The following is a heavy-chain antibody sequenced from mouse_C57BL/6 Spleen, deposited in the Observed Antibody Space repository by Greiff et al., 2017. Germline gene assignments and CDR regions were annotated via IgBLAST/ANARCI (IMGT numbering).Heavy chain of an antibody. J-gene: IGHJ2*01. Sequence: QVQLKQPGAELVRPGSSVKLSCKASGYTFTSYWMDWVKQRPGQGLEWIGNIYPSDSETHYNQKFKDKATLTVDKSSSKAYMQLSSLTSEDSAVYYCARGGYYYGSSYDYWGQGTTLTVSS. V-gene: IGHV1-61*01. CDR2: IYPSDSET. CDR1: GYTFTSYW. D-gene: IGHD1-1*01. CDR3: ARGGYYYGSSYDY.